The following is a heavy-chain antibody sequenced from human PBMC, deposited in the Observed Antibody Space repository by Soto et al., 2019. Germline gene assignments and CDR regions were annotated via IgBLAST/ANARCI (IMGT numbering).Heavy chain of an antibody. CDR2: ISSSSTYI. CDR1: GFSFSTYD. Sequence: EVQVVESGGGLVKPGGSLRLSCAASGFSFSTYDMNWVRQAPGKGLEWVSSISSSSTYIYYADSVKGRFTISRDNAKKSLYLQMNSLRAEDTAVYYCARGVYCASLSCPYYFDYWGQGALVTVSS. D-gene: IGHD2-2*01. V-gene: IGHV3-21*01. CDR3: ARGVYCASLSCPYYFDY. J-gene: IGHJ4*02.